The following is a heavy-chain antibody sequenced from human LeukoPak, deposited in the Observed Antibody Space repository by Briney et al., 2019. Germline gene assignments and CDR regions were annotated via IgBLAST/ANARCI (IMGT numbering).Heavy chain of an antibody. V-gene: IGHV4-59*01. CDR2: IYYSGST. D-gene: IGHD3-22*01. CDR1: GGSISSYY. J-gene: IGHJ4*02. Sequence: SETLSLTCTVSGGSISSYYWGWIRQPPGKGLEWIGYIYYSGSTNYNPSLKSRVTISVDTSKNQFSLKLSSVTAADTAAYYCARSVGYYYDSSGYGAFDYWGQGTLVTVSS. CDR3: ARSVGYYYDSSGYGAFDY.